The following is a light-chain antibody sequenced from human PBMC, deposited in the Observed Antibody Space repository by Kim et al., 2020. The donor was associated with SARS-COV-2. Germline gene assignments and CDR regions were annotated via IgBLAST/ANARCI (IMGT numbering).Light chain of an antibody. Sequence: GKTVTISCTRSSGRIANNYVQWYQQRPGIAPTTVIYEDDRRPSGVPDRFSGSIDRSSNSASLTISGLKTEDEAVYYCQSSDATNGVFGGGTQLTVL. J-gene: IGLJ3*02. CDR1: SGRIANNY. CDR2: EDD. CDR3: QSSDATNGV. V-gene: IGLV6-57*03.